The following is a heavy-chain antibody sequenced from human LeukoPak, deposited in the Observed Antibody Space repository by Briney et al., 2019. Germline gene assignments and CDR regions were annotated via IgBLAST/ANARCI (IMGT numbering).Heavy chain of an antibody. J-gene: IGHJ2*01. CDR2: VSTDSTYT. CDR1: GFTFSDYY. CDR3: TREDNWYFDL. V-gene: IGHV3-11*05. Sequence: PGGSLRLSCTASGFTFSDYYMTWIRQAPWKGLEWLSYVSTDSTYTNYADSVKGRFTISRDNAKSSLYLQLNSLTAEDTAVYYCTREDNWYFDLWGRGTLVTVSS.